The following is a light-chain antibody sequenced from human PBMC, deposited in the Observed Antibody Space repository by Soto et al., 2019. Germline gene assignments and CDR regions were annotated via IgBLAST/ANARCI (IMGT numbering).Light chain of an antibody. J-gene: IGLJ3*02. V-gene: IGLV1-40*01. CDR2: GNS. CDR1: SSNIGAGYD. CDR3: QSYDSSLSAL. Sequence: QPVLTQPPSVSGAPGQRVTISCTGSSSNIGAGYDVHWYQQLPGTAPKLLIYGNSNRPSGVPDRFSGSKSGTSASLAITVHQAEEEADCYCQSYDSSLSALFGGGTKLTVL.